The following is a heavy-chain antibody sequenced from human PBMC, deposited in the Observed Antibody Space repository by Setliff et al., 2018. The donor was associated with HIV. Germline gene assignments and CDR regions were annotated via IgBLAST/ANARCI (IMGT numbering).Heavy chain of an antibody. J-gene: IGHJ4*02. CDR3: AREDSSGRIDY. CDR2: IDHSGST. V-gene: IGHV4-34*01. D-gene: IGHD6-19*01. CDR1: GGSFNDYY. Sequence: PSETLSLTCAVYGGSFNDYYWTWIRQPPGKGLEWIGEIDHSGSTKYHASLKSRVTISVDTSKNQFSLKLSSVTAADTAVYYCAREDSSGRIDYWGQGTLVTAPQ.